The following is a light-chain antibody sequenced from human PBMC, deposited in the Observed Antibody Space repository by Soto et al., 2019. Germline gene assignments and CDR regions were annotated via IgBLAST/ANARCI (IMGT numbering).Light chain of an antibody. CDR2: EVS. CDR1: SSDVGGYNY. J-gene: IGLJ2*01. Sequence: QSALTQPPSASGSPGQSVTLSCTGTSSDVGGYNYVSWYQQHPDKAPKLMIYEVSKRPSGVADRFSGSKSGNTASLTVSGLQAEDEAEYYCSSYAGSNNLVFGGGTKLTVL. CDR3: SSYAGSNNLV. V-gene: IGLV2-8*01.